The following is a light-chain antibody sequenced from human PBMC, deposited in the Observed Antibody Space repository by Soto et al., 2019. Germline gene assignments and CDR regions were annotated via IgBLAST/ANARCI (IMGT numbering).Light chain of an antibody. CDR2: DVS. Sequence: THSTAICRSPGQASAISSTVASTYKKNYNYVSWYQHHPGKAPKLMIFDVSNRPSGVSNRFSGSKYGNTASLTISGLQPEDEADYYCSSYTTSKTRQIVFGTGTKVTV. J-gene: IGLJ1*01. CDR3: SSYTTSKTRQIV. CDR1: STYKKNYNY. V-gene: IGLV2-14*03.